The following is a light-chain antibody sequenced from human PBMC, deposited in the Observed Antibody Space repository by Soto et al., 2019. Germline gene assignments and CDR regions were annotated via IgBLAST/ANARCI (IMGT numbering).Light chain of an antibody. CDR1: SSDFASYIR. CDR3: SLYTTASGYV. Sequence: AQVAAASVCPGQSVPISCPGTSSDFASYIRVSWYQRPPSTSPKLVIYGVTNRPTGIPDRFPGSKCGNTASLTISGLQAEDKAEYFCSLYTTASGYVFGTGTKVTVL. V-gene: IGLV2-18*01. J-gene: IGLJ1*01. CDR2: GVT.